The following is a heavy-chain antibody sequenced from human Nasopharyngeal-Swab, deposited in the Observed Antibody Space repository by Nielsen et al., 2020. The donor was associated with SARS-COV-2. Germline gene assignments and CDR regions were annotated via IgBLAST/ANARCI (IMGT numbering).Heavy chain of an antibody. CDR3: ARDSLRYFDPYYFDY. Sequence: WVRQAPGQGLEWMGGIIPIFGTANYAQKFQGRVTITADESTSTAYMELSSLRSEDTAVYYCARDSLRYFDPYYFDYWGQGTQVTVSS. V-gene: IGHV1-69*01. CDR2: IIPIFGTA. J-gene: IGHJ4*02. D-gene: IGHD3-9*01.